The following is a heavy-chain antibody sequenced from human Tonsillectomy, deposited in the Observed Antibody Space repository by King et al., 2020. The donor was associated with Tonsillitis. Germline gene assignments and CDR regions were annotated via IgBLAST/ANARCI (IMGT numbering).Heavy chain of an antibody. Sequence: QVQLVESGGGVVQPGRSLRLSCAASGFPFSSYGMHWVRQAPGKGLEWVAVVSFDGSRQHYADSVKGRFTISRDNSKNTLYLQMNSLRAEATAVYYCAREVLYSIAWGIEYWGQGALVTVSS. D-gene: IGHD6-19*01. CDR2: VSFDGSRQ. CDR1: GFPFSSYG. V-gene: IGHV3-33*05. CDR3: AREVLYSIAWGIEY. J-gene: IGHJ4*02.